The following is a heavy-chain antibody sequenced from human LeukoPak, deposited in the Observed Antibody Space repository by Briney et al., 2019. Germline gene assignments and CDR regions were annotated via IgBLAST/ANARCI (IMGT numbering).Heavy chain of an antibody. Sequence: GGSLRLSCAASGFMFNDYALHWVRQGPGKGLEWVSLISGDGVSTFYADSVKGRFTISRANNKNSLSMQMNSMTADDTALYYGVKEDYSHITNYFDSCGQGILVTVSS. CDR1: GFMFNDYA. V-gene: IGHV3-43*02. CDR3: VKEDYSHITNYFDS. CDR2: ISGDGVST. D-gene: IGHD3-10*01. J-gene: IGHJ4*02.